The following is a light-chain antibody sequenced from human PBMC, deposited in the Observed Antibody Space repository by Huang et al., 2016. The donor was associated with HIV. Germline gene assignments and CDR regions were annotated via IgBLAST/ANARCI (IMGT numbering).Light chain of an antibody. CDR3: QQYNSYLYT. Sequence: IQMTQSPSTLSASVGDTVTITCRASQSISSWLAWYQQKPGKAPKLLIYKASSLESGVTSRFSGSGSGTEFTLTISSLQPDDFATYYCQQYNSYLYTFGQGTKLEIK. CDR2: KAS. V-gene: IGKV1-5*03. CDR1: QSISSW. J-gene: IGKJ2*01.